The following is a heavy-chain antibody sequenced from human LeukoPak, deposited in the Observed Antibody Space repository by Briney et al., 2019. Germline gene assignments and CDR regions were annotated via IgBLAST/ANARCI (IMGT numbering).Heavy chain of an antibody. V-gene: IGHV4-38-2*02. CDR3: ARVKGRLSWFDP. J-gene: IGHJ5*02. CDR2: TYHSGTT. Sequence: PSETLSLTCTVSGYSISSGYYWGWIRQPPGKGLEWIGSTYHSGTTYYNPSLKCRVTISVDTSKNQFSLKLSSVTAADTAVYYCARVKGRLSWFDPWGQGTLFTVSS. CDR1: GYSISSGYY.